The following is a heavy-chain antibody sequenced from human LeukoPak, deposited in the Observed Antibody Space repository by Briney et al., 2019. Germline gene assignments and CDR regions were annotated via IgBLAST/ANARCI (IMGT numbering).Heavy chain of an antibody. J-gene: IGHJ6*02. Sequence: SQTLSLTCTVSGGSISSRDYYWSWIRQPPGKGLEWIGEIYHSGGTNYNPSLKSRVTISVDKSKNQFSLKLSSVTAADTAVYYCARHGYYDSSGYFHYYYYGMDVWGQGTTVTVSS. CDR1: GGSISSRDYY. V-gene: IGHV4-30-4*01. CDR2: IYHSGGT. D-gene: IGHD3-22*01. CDR3: ARHGYYDSSGYFHYYYYGMDV.